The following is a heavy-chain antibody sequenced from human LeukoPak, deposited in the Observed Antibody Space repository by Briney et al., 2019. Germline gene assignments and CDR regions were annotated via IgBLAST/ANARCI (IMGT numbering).Heavy chain of an antibody. CDR2: INPNSGGT. Sequence: ASVKVSCKASGYTFTGHYMHWVRQARGQGLEWMGRINPNSGGTYYAEKFQGRVTMTSGTSINTAYMDLSSLTSDDAAVYYCARDGSGLGYCSGGNCWFDPWGQGTLVTVSS. CDR1: GYTFTGHY. J-gene: IGHJ5*02. V-gene: IGHV1-2*02. D-gene: IGHD2-15*01. CDR3: ARDGSGLGYCSGGNCWFDP.